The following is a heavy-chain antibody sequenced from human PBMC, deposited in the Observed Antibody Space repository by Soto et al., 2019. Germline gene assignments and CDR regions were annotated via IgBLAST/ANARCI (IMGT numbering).Heavy chain of an antibody. CDR3: AKPPRPIRDPNEYYFDY. D-gene: IGHD1-1*01. J-gene: IGHJ4*02. CDR1: GFTFSSYA. CDR2: ISGSGGST. V-gene: IGHV3-23*01. Sequence: PGGSLRLSCAASGFTFSSYAMSWVRQAPGKGLEWVSAISGSGGSTYYADSVKGRFTISRDNSKNTLYLQMNSLRAEDTAVYYCAKPPRPIRDPNEYYFDYWGQGTLVTVSS.